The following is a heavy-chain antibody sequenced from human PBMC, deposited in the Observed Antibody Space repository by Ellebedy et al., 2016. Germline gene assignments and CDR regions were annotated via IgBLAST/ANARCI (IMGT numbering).Heavy chain of an antibody. CDR1: GGTFSSYA. D-gene: IGHD6-25*01. CDR2: INPKTGDT. V-gene: IGHV1-2*02. J-gene: IGHJ4*02. Sequence: ASVKVSCKASGGTFSSYAISWVRQAPGQGLEWMGWINPKTGDTKCAQKFQGRVTMTRDSISTAYMQLSRLRSDDTAVYYCARAPAAGLDYWGQGTLVTVSS. CDR3: ARAPAAGLDY.